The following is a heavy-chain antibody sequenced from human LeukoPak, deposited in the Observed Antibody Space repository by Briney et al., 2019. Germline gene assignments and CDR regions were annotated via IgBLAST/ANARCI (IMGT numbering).Heavy chain of an antibody. Sequence: PGGSLRLSCAASGFTFSSYGMHWVRQAPGKGLEWVAVISYDGSNKYYADSVKGRFTISRDNSKNTLYLQMNSLRAEDTAVYYCASQMRGYGRYFDYWGQGTLVTVSS. J-gene: IGHJ4*02. D-gene: IGHD5-12*01. CDR2: ISYDGSNK. V-gene: IGHV3-30*03. CDR3: ASQMRGYGRYFDY. CDR1: GFTFSSYG.